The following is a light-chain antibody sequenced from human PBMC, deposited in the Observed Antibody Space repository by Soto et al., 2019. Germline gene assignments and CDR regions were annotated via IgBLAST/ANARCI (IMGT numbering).Light chain of an antibody. CDR1: QSVSSN. CDR2: GAS. Sequence: EILITQSPATLSVSPGERATLSCRASQSVSSNLAWYQQKPGQATSLLIYGASTRANGIPARFSGSGSGTEFTLTISSLQSEDFAVYYCQQYNNWHPITFGQGTRLEIK. CDR3: QQYNNWHPIT. J-gene: IGKJ5*01. V-gene: IGKV3-15*01.